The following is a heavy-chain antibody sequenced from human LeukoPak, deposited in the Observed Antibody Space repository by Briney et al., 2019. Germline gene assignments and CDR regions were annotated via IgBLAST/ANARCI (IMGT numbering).Heavy chain of an antibody. CDR1: GYTLTELS. D-gene: IGHD6-25*01. V-gene: IGHV1-24*01. J-gene: IGHJ4*02. CDR3: ANLYSSAGADFDY. Sequence: ASVKVSCKVSGYTLTELSMHWVRQAPGKGLEWMGGFDPEDGGTIYAQKFQGRVTMTEDTSTDTAYMELSSLRSEDTAVYYCANLYSSAGADFDYWGQGTLVTVSS. CDR2: FDPEDGGT.